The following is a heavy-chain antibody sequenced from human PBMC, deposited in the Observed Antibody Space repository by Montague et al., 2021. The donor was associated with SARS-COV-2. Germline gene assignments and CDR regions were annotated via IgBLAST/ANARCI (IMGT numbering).Heavy chain of an antibody. V-gene: IGHV4-61*05. CDR2: IHSSGST. Sequence: SETLSLTCTVSGGSISSSSYYWGWIRQPPGKGREWLGYIHSSGSTNYNPSLKSRVTISVDTSKSQFSLKLGSVTAADTAVYYCATTPGRFGEFHFDYWGQGTLVTVSS. J-gene: IGHJ4*02. CDR1: GGSISSSSYY. CDR3: ATTPGRFGEFHFDY. D-gene: IGHD3-10*01.